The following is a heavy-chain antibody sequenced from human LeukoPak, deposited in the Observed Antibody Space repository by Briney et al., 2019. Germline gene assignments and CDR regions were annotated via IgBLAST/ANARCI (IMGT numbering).Heavy chain of an antibody. CDR1: GGSFSGYY. CDR2: INHSGGT. D-gene: IGHD3-10*02. V-gene: IGHV4-34*01. J-gene: IGHJ4*02. CDR3: ARGRYHYLPGNIRPHYFDY. Sequence: PSETLSLTCAVYGGSFSGYYWSWIRQPPGKGLEWIGEINHSGGTDYNPSLKSRVTISLDTSKNRFSLKVTSVTAADTAMYYCARGRYHYLPGNIRPHYFDYWGQGTLVTVSS.